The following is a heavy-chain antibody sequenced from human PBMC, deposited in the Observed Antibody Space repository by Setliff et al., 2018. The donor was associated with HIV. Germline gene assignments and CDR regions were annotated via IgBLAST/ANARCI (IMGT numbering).Heavy chain of an antibody. Sequence: SETLSLTCTVSGGSISEYYWSWIRQPPGKGLEWIGYIDYSGSTDYNPSLKSRVTISVDTSENQFSLKLTSVTAADTAMYFCARDATSEGYMDVWGKGTTVTVSS. CDR2: IDYSGST. CDR3: ARDATSEGYMDV. CDR1: GGSISEYY. V-gene: IGHV4-59*12. J-gene: IGHJ6*03.